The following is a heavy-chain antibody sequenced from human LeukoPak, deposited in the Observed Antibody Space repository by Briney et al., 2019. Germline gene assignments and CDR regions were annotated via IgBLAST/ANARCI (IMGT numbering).Heavy chain of an antibody. J-gene: IGHJ4*02. CDR1: GFTFSNHW. Sequence: GGSLRLSCAASGFTFSNHWMHWVRQTPGKGLVWVSRISDDATNTNYADSVKGRFTISRDNAKNTLYLQMNSLRAEDTAVYYCARIRYFDWPYYFDYWGQGTLVTVSS. V-gene: IGHV3-74*01. CDR2: ISDDATNT. D-gene: IGHD3-9*01. CDR3: ARIRYFDWPYYFDY.